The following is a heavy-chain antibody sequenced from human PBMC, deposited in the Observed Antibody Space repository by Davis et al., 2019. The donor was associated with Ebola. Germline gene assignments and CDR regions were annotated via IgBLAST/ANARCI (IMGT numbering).Heavy chain of an antibody. Sequence: GGSLRLSCTDSVITFSSYAMTWVRQAPGKGLEWVSAISGSGGSTYYADSVKGRFTISRDNSKKTLYLQMNNLRPEDTAVYYCARDGRYYDFWSGPPVHIYGLDVWGKGTTVTVSS. J-gene: IGHJ6*04. CDR2: ISGSGGST. CDR1: VITFSSYA. CDR3: ARDGRYYDFWSGPPVHIYGLDV. D-gene: IGHD3-3*01. V-gene: IGHV3-23*01.